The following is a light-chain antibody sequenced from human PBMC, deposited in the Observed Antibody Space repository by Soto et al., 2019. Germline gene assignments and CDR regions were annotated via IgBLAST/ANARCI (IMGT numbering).Light chain of an antibody. CDR1: QSVSSSY. Sequence: EIVLTQSPGTLSLSPGERATLSCRASQSVSSSYLAWYQQKPGQAPRPLIYGASSRATGIPDRFSGSGSGTDFTLTISRLEPEYFAVYYCQQYGSSPPWTFGQGTKVEIK. CDR3: QQYGSSPPWT. J-gene: IGKJ1*01. CDR2: GAS. V-gene: IGKV3-20*01.